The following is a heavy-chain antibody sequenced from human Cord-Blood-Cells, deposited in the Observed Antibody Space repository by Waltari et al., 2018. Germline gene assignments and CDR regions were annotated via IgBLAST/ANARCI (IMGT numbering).Heavy chain of an antibody. V-gene: IGHV1-3*01. CDR1: GYTFTSYA. CDR2: INAGNSNT. CDR3: ARDEGDWYFDL. J-gene: IGHJ2*01. Sequence: QVQLVQSGAEVKKPGASVKVSCKASGYTFTSYAMHWVRQAPGQRLEWMGWINAGNSNTKYSQKFQGIVTITRDTSASTAYMELSSLRSEDTAVYYCARDEGDWYFDLWGRGTLVTVSS.